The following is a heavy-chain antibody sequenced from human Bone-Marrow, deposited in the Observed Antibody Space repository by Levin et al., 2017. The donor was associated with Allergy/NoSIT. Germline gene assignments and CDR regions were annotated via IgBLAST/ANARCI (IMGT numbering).Heavy chain of an antibody. CDR2: ITASGLSP. Sequence: LSLTCAASGFTFSSYAMSWVRQAPGKGLEWVSAITASGLSPYYADSVKGRFTISRDNSNNILYLQIHSLRAVDTSLYYCAKPSRGGKSSFDWWSQGTLVTVSS. CDR1: GFTFSSYA. D-gene: IGHD3-16*01. V-gene: IGHV3-23*01. J-gene: IGHJ4*02. CDR3: AKPSRGGKSSFDW.